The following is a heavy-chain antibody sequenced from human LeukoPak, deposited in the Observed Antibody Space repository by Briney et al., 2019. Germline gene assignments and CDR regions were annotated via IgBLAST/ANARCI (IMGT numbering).Heavy chain of an antibody. CDR2: VDPEDGET. Sequence: ASVKISCKVSGYTFTDYYMHWVQQAPGKGLEWMGLVDPEDGETIYAEKFQGRVTITADTSTDTAYMELSRLRSDDTAVYYCARALYYGSGSYYSYAFDIWGQGTMVTVSS. CDR3: ARALYYGSGSYYSYAFDI. CDR1: GYTFTDYY. D-gene: IGHD3-10*01. V-gene: IGHV1-69-2*01. J-gene: IGHJ3*02.